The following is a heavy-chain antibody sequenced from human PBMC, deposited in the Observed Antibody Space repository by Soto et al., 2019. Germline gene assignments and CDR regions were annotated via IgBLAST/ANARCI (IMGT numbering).Heavy chain of an antibody. CDR1: GYSFITYG. CDR3: XKNAVSGDYTSHLDY. D-gene: IGHD4-17*01. J-gene: IGHJ4*02. V-gene: IGHV1-18*01. CDR2: INPYSGNT. Sequence: QIHLVQSGPEMRKPGASVKLSCKTSGYSFITYGLTWVRQAPGEGLEWMGWINPYSGNTAFAEKFQDRITVTTDTXXXXXXXXXXXXXXXXXXXXXXXKNAVSGDYTSHLDYWGQGTLVAVST.